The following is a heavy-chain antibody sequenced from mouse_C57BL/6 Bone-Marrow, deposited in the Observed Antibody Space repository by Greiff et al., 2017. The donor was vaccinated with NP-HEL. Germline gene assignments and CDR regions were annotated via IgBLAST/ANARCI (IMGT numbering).Heavy chain of an antibody. CDR1: GYTFTSYD. CDR2: IYPRDGST. Sequence: VKLMESGPELVKPGASVKLSCKASGYTFTSYDINWVKQRPGQGLEWIGWIYPRDGSTKYNEKFKGKATLTVDTSSSTAYMELHSLTSEDSAVYFCARDWDWYFDVWGTGTTVTVSS. D-gene: IGHD4-1*01. V-gene: IGHV1-85*01. J-gene: IGHJ1*03. CDR3: ARDWDWYFDV.